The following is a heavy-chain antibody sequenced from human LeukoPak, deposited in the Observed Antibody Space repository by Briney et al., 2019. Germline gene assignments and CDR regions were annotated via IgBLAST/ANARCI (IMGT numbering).Heavy chain of an antibody. CDR3: ARDGLTTVTTRVSDWFDP. CDR2: INPNSGGT. J-gene: IGHJ5*02. D-gene: IGHD4-17*01. Sequence: ASVKVSCKSSGYTFTGYYIHWVRQAPGQGLEWMGWINPNSGGTNYAQKFQGRVTMTRDTSISTAYMELSRLRSDDTAVYYCARDGLTTVTTRVSDWFDPWGQGTLVTVSS. V-gene: IGHV1-2*02. CDR1: GYTFTGYY.